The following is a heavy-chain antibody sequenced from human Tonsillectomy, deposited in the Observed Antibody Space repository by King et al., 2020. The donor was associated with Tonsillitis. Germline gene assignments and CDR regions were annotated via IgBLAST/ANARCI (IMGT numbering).Heavy chain of an antibody. Sequence: LQLQESGPGLVKPSETLSLTCTVSSGSISSASYYWGWIRLPPVMGLEWIGSFYYSGSTYYNPSLKSRVTISVDTSKNQFSLKLSSVTAADTAVYYCARIQWLANYYYYYMDVWGKGTTVTVSS. CDR3: ARIQWLANYYYYYMDV. D-gene: IGHD6-19*01. J-gene: IGHJ6*03. CDR2: FYYSGST. V-gene: IGHV4-39*01. CDR1: SGSISSASYY.